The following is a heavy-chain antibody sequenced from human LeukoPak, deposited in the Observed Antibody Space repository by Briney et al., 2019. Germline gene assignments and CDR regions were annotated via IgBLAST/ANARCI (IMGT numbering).Heavy chain of an antibody. D-gene: IGHD6-6*01. Sequence: PSETLSLTCTVSGGSISSGGYYWNWIRQPPGKGLGWIGYISHSGSTYYNPSLKSRVTISVDRSKNQFSLKLTSVTAADTAVYYCAREEYSSSSCAFDMWGQGTMVTVSS. CDR3: AREEYSSSSCAFDM. V-gene: IGHV4-30-2*01. CDR2: ISHSGST. J-gene: IGHJ3*02. CDR1: GGSISSGGYY.